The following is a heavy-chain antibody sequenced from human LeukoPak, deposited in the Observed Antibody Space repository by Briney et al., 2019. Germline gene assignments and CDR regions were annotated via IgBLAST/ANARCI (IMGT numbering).Heavy chain of an antibody. CDR2: INPNSGGT. CDR3: TRDLGYDSSGYDDDY. Sequence: ASVKVSCKASGYTFTGYYMHWVRQAPGQGLESMGRINPNSGGTNYAQKFQGRVTMTRDTSVSTAYMELSRLRSDDTAVYYCTRDLGYDSSGYDDDYWGQGTLVTVYS. V-gene: IGHV1-2*06. J-gene: IGHJ4*02. CDR1: GYTFTGYY. D-gene: IGHD3-22*01.